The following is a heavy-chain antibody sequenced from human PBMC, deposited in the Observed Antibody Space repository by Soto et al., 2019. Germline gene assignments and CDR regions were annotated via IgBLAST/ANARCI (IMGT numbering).Heavy chain of an antibody. Sequence: EVQLVESGGGLVKPGGSLRLSCAASGFTFSSYSMNWVRQAPGKGLEWVSSISSSSSYIYYADSVKGRFTISRDNAKNSLYLQMNSLRAEDTAVYHCARAGTFSSSCSWFDPWGQGTLVTVSS. D-gene: IGHD6-13*01. J-gene: IGHJ5*02. CDR3: ARAGTFSSSCSWFDP. CDR1: GFTFSSYS. V-gene: IGHV3-21*01. CDR2: ISSSSSYI.